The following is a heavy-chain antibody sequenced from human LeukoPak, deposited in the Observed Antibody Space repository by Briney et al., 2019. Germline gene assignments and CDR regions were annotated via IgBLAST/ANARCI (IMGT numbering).Heavy chain of an antibody. CDR3: ARDGYSSGWYMGEAAFDI. CDR2: INPNSGGT. D-gene: IGHD6-19*01. V-gene: IGHV1-2*02. Sequence: GASVKVSCKASGYTFTGYYMHRVRQAPGQGLEWMGWINPNSGGTNYAQKFQGRVTMTRDTSISTAYMELSRLRSGDTAVYYCARDGYSSGWYMGEAAFDIWGQGTMVTVSS. J-gene: IGHJ3*02. CDR1: GYTFTGYY.